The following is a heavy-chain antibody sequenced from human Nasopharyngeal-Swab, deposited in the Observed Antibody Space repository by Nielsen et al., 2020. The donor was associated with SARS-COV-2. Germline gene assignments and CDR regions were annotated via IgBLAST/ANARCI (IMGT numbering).Heavy chain of an antibody. Sequence: GESLKISCAASGFTFSSYDMHWVRQATGKGLEWVSAIGTAGDTYYPGSVKGRFTISRENAKNSLYLQMNSLRAGDAAVYYCARAPVLRFLEWLLSNGMDVWGQGTTVTVSS. CDR1: GFTFSSYD. CDR2: IGTAGDT. CDR3: ARAPVLRFLEWLLSNGMDV. J-gene: IGHJ6*02. V-gene: IGHV3-13*01. D-gene: IGHD3-3*01.